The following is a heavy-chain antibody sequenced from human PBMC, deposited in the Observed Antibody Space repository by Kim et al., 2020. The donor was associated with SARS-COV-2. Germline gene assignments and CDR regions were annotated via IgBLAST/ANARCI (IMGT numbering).Heavy chain of an antibody. CDR1: GFTFSSYS. CDR2: ISSSSSYI. V-gene: IGHV3-21*01. D-gene: IGHD3-10*01. CDR3: ATSHGSGSYYSHNNDFDY. Sequence: GGSLRLSCAASGFTFSSYSMNWVRQAPGKGLEWVSSISSSSSYIYYADSVKGRFTISRDNAKSSLYLQMNSLRAEDTAVYYCATSHGSGSYYSHNNDFDYWGQGTLVTVSS. J-gene: IGHJ4*02.